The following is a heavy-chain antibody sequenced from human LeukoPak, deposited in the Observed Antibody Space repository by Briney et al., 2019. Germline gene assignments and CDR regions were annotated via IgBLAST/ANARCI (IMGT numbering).Heavy chain of an antibody. CDR2: INHSGST. D-gene: IGHD3-3*01. V-gene: IGHV4-34*01. CDR3: ARGPGDFWSGYYYAFDI. CDR1: GGSFSGYY. Sequence: SDTLSLTCAVYGGSFSGYYWSWIRQPPGKGLEWIGEINHSGSTNYNPSLKSRVTISVDTSKNQFSLKLSSVTAADTAVYYCARGPGDFWSGYYYAFDIWGQGTMVTVSS. J-gene: IGHJ3*02.